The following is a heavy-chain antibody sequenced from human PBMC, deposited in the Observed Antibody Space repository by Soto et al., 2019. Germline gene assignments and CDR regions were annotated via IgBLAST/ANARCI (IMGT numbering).Heavy chain of an antibody. V-gene: IGHV1-69*13. CDR1: GGTFSSYA. J-gene: IGHJ5*02. CDR3: ASYYDSSGWDLYYFDP. D-gene: IGHD3-22*01. CDR2: IIPIFGTA. Sequence: SVKVSCXASGGTFSSYAISWVRQAPGQGLEWMGGIIPIFGTANYAQKFQGRVTITADESTSTAYMELSSLRSEDTAVYYCASYYDSSGWDLYYFDPWGQGTLVTVSS.